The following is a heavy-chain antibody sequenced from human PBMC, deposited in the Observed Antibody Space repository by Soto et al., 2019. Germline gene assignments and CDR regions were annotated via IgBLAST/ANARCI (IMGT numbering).Heavy chain of an antibody. J-gene: IGHJ4*02. CDR3: ASAYCSGGSCYSGSDY. CDR1: GGTFSSYA. V-gene: IGHV1-69*13. CDR2: IIPIFGTA. Sequence: SVKVSCKASGGTFSSYAISWVRQAPGQGLEWMGGIIPIFGTANYAQKFQGRVTITADESTSTAYMELSSLRSEDTAVYYCASAYCSGGSCYSGSDYWGQGTLVTVSS. D-gene: IGHD2-15*01.